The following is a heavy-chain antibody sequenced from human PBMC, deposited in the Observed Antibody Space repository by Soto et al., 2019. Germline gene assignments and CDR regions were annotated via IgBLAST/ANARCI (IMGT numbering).Heavy chain of an antibody. J-gene: IGHJ3*02. D-gene: IGHD2-15*01. V-gene: IGHV3-48*03. CDR2: IDATSNII. CDR1: GFSFRNFE. Sequence: HPGGSLRLSCAASGFSFRNFEMNWVRQAPGKGLEWVSYIDATSNIIYYADSVKGRFTISRDNSKNSLFLQMNSLRAEDTALYYCARDRWHANHYPGAFDIWGRGTMVTVSS. CDR3: ARDRWHANHYPGAFDI.